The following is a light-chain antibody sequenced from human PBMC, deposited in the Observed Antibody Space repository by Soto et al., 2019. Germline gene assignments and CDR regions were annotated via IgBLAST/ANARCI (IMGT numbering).Light chain of an antibody. J-gene: IGKJ3*01. V-gene: IGKV1-39*01. Sequence: DIQMTQSPSFLSASVGDRVTISCRASQSIRSYLNWYQQKPGKAPKLLIFAASTVHFGVPSRFSGSGSGTDFTLTISSLQPEDCATYYCQQSYSATRTFGPGTKVDVK. CDR2: AAS. CDR1: QSIRSY. CDR3: QQSYSATRT.